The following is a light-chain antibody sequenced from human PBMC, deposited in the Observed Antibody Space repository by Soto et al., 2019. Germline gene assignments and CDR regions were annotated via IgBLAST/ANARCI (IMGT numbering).Light chain of an antibody. CDR3: SSFTSSNTDV. Sequence: QSVLTQPPSVSGSPGQSVAISCTGTSSDIGAYNCVSWYQQPPGTAPKLMIYDVNNRPSGVPDRFSGSKSGNTASLTISGLQADDEADYYCSSFTSSNTDVFGTGTKLTVL. CDR1: SSDIGAYNC. V-gene: IGLV2-18*02. J-gene: IGLJ1*01. CDR2: DVN.